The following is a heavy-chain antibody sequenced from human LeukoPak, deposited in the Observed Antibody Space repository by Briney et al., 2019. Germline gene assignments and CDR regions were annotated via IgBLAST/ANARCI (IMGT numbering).Heavy chain of an antibody. V-gene: IGHV3-30*04. Sequence: PGRSLRLSCAASGFTFSSYAMHWVRQAPGKGLEWVAVISYDGSNKYYADYVKGRFIISRDNSKNTLYLQMNSLRAEDTAVYYCAREYYDILTAPYYYGMDVWGQGTTVTVSS. D-gene: IGHD3-9*01. CDR1: GFTFSSYA. CDR3: AREYYDILTAPYYYGMDV. J-gene: IGHJ6*02. CDR2: ISYDGSNK.